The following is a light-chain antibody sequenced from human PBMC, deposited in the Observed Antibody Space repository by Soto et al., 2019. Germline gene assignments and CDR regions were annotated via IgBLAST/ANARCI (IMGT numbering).Light chain of an antibody. CDR3: SSFTSNRIYV. CDR2: GVT. V-gene: IGLV2-14*03. Sequence: QSVLTQPTSVSGSPGQSITISCTGNHNDIGTYDYVSWYQQHPGRAPRLLIHGVTTRPSGISGRFSASKSGLTASLTISGLQPEDEADYYSSSFTSNRIYVFGPGTRSPS. CDR1: HNDIGTYDY. J-gene: IGLJ1*01.